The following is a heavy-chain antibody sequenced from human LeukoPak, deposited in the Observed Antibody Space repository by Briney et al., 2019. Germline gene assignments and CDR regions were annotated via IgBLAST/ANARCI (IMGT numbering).Heavy chain of an antibody. Sequence: GGSPRLSCAGSGFTFSTYAMTWVRQAPGKGLEWVSAISGSDGSTFYADSVKGRFTISRDNSKNTLYLQMNSLRADDTAVYYCARDWDIDSWGQGTLVTVSS. V-gene: IGHV3-23*01. CDR2: ISGSDGST. CDR3: ARDWDIDS. D-gene: IGHD1-26*01. CDR1: GFTFSTYA. J-gene: IGHJ4*02.